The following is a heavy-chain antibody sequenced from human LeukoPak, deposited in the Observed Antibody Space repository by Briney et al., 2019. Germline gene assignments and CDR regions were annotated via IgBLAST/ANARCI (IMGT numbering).Heavy chain of an antibody. CDR3: ARDPVVTGEDY. V-gene: IGHV1-69*06. CDR2: IIPSCGTA. CDR1: GGTFISYA. Sequence: SVKDSFKGSGGTFISYAISGVRQAGGRGREGMGGIIPSCGTANYAQKFQGRVTITADKSTSTAYMELSSLRSEDTAVYYCARDPVVTGEDYWGQGALVTVSS. J-gene: IGHJ4*02. D-gene: IGHD2-21*02.